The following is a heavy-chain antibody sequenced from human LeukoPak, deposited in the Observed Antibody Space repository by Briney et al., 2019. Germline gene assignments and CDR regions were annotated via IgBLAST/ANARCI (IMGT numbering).Heavy chain of an antibody. V-gene: IGHV3-43*02. Sequence: GGSLRLSCAASGFTFDDYAMHWVRQAPGKGLEWVSLISGDGGSTYYADSVKGRFTISRDNSKNSLYLQMNSLSTEDTALYYCAKDVDVDTAMAFDYWGQGTLVTVSS. CDR3: AKDVDVDTAMAFDY. D-gene: IGHD5-18*01. J-gene: IGHJ4*02. CDR2: ISGDGGST. CDR1: GFTFDDYA.